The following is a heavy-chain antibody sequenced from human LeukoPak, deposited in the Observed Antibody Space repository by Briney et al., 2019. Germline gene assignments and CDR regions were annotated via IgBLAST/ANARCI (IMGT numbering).Heavy chain of an antibody. Sequence: ASVKVSCKASGYTFTSYYMHWVRQAPRQGLEWVGIINTSGGSTSYAQKFQGRLTMTRDSSTSTVYMELSRLVSEDTAVYYCARGSGSGVSYPFDYWGQGTLVTVSS. CDR2: INTSGGST. D-gene: IGHD3-16*02. J-gene: IGHJ4*02. CDR3: ARGSGSGVSYPFDY. CDR1: GYTFTSYY. V-gene: IGHV1-46*01.